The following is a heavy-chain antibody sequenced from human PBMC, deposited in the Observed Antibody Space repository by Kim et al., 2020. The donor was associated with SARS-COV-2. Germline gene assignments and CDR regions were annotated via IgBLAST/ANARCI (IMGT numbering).Heavy chain of an antibody. J-gene: IGHJ4*02. D-gene: IGHD1-7*01. CDR3: ARGNYPRRVDFDY. V-gene: IGHV4-4*08. Sequence: NYNPALKSRLTISLDTSKNQVSLTLSSVTAADTAVYYCARGNYPRRVDFDYWGQGTLVTVSS.